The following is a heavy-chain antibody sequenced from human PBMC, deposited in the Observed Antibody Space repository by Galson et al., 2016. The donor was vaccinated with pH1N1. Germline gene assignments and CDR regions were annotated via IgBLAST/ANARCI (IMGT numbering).Heavy chain of an antibody. V-gene: IGHV3-7*01. J-gene: IGHJ5*02. Sequence: SLRLSCAASAFTFSRYWMSWVRQAPGKGLEWVANIKEDGSERYYVDSVKGRFTISRDNAKNSLYLQMNSLRAEDTAVYYCAREMRFGELGVWFDPWGQGTLATVSS. CDR1: AFTFSRYW. D-gene: IGHD3-10*01. CDR2: IKEDGSER. CDR3: AREMRFGELGVWFDP.